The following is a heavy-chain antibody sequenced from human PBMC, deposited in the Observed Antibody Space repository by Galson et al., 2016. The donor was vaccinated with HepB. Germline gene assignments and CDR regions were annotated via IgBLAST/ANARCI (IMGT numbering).Heavy chain of an antibody. Sequence: SLRLSCAASGFTFSSYWMHWVRQAPGKGLVWVSRINSDGSSTSYADSVKGRFTISRDNAKNSLYLQLNSLRLEDTAVYYCARGPLFYLDYWGQGVLVTVSS. CDR2: INSDGSST. J-gene: IGHJ4*02. CDR1: GFTFSSYW. V-gene: IGHV3-74*01. CDR3: ARGPLFYLDY.